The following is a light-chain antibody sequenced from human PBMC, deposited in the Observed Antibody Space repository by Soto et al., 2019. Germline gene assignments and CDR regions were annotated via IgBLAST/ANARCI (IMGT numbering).Light chain of an antibody. J-gene: IGLJ2*01. Sequence: QSALTQPPSASGSPGQSVTISCTGSSSDVGIYNYVSWYQQHPGKAPKLMVYEVTKRPSGVPDRFSGSKSGNTASLTVSGLQAEDEADYYCSSYAGSNKLVFGGGTQLTVL. CDR1: SSDVGIYNY. V-gene: IGLV2-8*01. CDR3: SSYAGSNKLV. CDR2: EVT.